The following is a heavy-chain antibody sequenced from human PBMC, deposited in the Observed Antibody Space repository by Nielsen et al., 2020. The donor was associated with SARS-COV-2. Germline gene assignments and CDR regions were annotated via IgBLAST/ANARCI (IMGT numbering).Heavy chain of an antibody. Sequence: GESLKISCAASGISITSYWMNWVRQVPGKGLEWVASIKEDGSERYFVDSVKGRFTISRDNAKNSLYLRMNSLRAEDTAVYYCARVFIKRVVVTRSYYYYGMDVWDQGTTVTVSS. J-gene: IGHJ6*02. CDR3: ARVFIKRVVVTRSYYYYGMDV. CDR2: IKEDGSER. D-gene: IGHD3-22*01. V-gene: IGHV3-7*05. CDR1: GISITSYW.